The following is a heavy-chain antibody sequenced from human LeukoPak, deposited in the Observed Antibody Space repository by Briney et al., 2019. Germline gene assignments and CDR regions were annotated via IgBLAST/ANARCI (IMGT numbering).Heavy chain of an antibody. CDR1: GGSISSYY. V-gene: IGHV4-59*08. CDR2: IYYSGST. CDR3: ARHASSSGWYFDY. Sequence: SKTPSLTCTVSGGSISSYYWSWIRQPPGKGLEWIGYIYYSGSTNYNPSLKSRVTISVDTSKNQFSLKLSSVTAADTAVYYCARHASSSGWYFDYWGQGTLVTVSS. J-gene: IGHJ4*02. D-gene: IGHD6-19*01.